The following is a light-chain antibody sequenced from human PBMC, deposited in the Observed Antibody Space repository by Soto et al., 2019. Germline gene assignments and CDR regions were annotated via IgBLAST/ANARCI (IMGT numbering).Light chain of an antibody. V-gene: IGLV1-40*01. CDR1: SSHIVAGYD. CDR2: GNS. Sequence: SVLTQPPSVSGAPGQRVTISSTGSSSHIVAGYDVHWYQQLPGTAPKLLIYGNSNQTSGVPARFSGSKSGTSASLAITGLQAEDEADYYCQSYDSSLSGSVFGGGTQLTVL. J-gene: IGLJ2*01. CDR3: QSYDSSLSGSV.